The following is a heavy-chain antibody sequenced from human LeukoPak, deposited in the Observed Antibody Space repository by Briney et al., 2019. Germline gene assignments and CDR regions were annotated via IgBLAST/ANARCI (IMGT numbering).Heavy chain of an antibody. J-gene: IGHJ4*02. Sequence: PGGSLRLSCAASGYSFRTYEMNWVRQAPGKGLEWVAYISSIGSTVYYADSVKGRFTISRDNAKNSLYLQMNSLRAEDTAVYYCARDPDVSCRGDCYSGYFDYWGQGTPVTVSS. CDR3: ARDPDVSCRGDCYSGYFDY. CDR1: GYSFRTYE. V-gene: IGHV3-48*03. CDR2: ISSIGSTV. D-gene: IGHD2-21*02.